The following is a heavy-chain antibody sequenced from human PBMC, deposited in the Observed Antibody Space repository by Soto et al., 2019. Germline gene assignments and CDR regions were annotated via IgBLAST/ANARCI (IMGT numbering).Heavy chain of an antibody. J-gene: IGHJ4*02. CDR3: AKDRNYPRDQFHN. V-gene: IGHV3-23*01. D-gene: IGHD1-7*01. CDR2: ISANGQGI. Sequence: GGSLRLSCASSGFTFNNYAMSWVRQAPGKGLEWVSAISANGQGIYYADSVKGRFIISRDSSKNTVFLHMDSLTAEDTAVYYCAKDRNYPRDQFHNWGQGTLVTVSS. CDR1: GFTFNNYA.